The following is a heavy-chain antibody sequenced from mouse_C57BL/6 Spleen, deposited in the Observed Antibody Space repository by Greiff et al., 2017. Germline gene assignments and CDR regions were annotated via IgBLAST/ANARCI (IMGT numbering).Heavy chain of an antibody. CDR3: ARETVYYFDY. V-gene: IGHV1-80*01. Sequence: QVQLKESGAELVKPGASVKISCKASGYAFSSYWMNWVKQRPGKGLEWIGQIYPGDGDTNYNGKFKGKATLTADKSSSTAYMQLSRLTSEDSAVYFCARETVYYFDYWGQGTTLTVSS. D-gene: IGHD4-1*01. CDR1: GYAFSSYW. CDR2: IYPGDGDT. J-gene: IGHJ2*01.